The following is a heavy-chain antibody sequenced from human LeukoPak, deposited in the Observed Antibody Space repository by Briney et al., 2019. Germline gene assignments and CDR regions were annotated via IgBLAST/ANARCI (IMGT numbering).Heavy chain of an antibody. CDR1: GFTFSSYG. V-gene: IGHV3-30*18. CDR3: AKDGFPYYYDSSGPLYYFDY. J-gene: IGHJ4*02. Sequence: GGSLRLSCAASGFTFSSYGMHWVRQAPGKGLEWVAVISYDGSNKYYADSVKGRFTISRDNSKNTLYLQMDSLRAEDTAVYYCAKDGFPYYYDSSGPLYYFDYWGQGTLVTVSS. CDR2: ISYDGSNK. D-gene: IGHD3-22*01.